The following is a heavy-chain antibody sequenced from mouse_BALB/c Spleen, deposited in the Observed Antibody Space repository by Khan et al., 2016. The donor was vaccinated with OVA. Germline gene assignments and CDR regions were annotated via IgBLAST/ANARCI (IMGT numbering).Heavy chain of an antibody. CDR3: ADHLPGSFAY. J-gene: IGHJ3*01. Sequence: EVELVESGGDLVKPGGSLKLSCAASGFTFSSYSMSWVRQTPDKRLEWVASISSGGIYTSSQDSLKGRFTISRTNAKNTLYLQMSDQKSEDTAMYYCADHLPGSFAYWGQGTLVTVSA. CDR1: GFTFSSYS. D-gene: IGHD4-1*01. V-gene: IGHV5-6*01. CDR2: ISSGGIYT.